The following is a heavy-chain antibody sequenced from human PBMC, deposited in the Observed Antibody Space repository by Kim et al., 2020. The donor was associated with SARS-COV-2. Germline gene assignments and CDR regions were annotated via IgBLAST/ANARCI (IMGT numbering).Heavy chain of an antibody. J-gene: IGHJ6*02. D-gene: IGHD3-3*01. CDR1: GFTVSSNY. CDR2: IYSGGST. V-gene: IGHV3-53*01. CDR3: ASQTYYDFWSGYYSAYYGMDV. Sequence: GGSLRLSCAASGFTVSSNYMSWVRQAPGKGLEWVSVIYSGGSTYYADSVKGRFTISRDNSKNTLYLQMNSLRAEDTAVYYCASQTYYDFWSGYYSAYYGMDVWGQGTTVTVSS.